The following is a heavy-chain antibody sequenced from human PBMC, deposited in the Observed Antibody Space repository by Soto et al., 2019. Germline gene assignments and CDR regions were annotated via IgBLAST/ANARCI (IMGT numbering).Heavy chain of an antibody. Sequence: QVQLQESGPGLVKPSETLSLTCTVSGGSISSYYWSWIRQPPGKGLEWIGYIYYSGSTNYNPSLKSRVTISVDTSKNQFSLKLSSVTAADTAVYYCARHGYYDSSGYYPYYYYGMDVWGQGTTVTVSS. CDR2: IYYSGST. CDR3: ARHGYYDSSGYYPYYYYGMDV. CDR1: GGSISSYY. D-gene: IGHD3-22*01. V-gene: IGHV4-59*08. J-gene: IGHJ6*02.